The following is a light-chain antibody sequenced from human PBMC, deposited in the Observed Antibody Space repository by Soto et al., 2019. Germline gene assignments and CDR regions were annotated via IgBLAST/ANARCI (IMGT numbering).Light chain of an antibody. Sequence: EIVMTQSPATLSVSPGERATLSCRASQSVSSKLAWYQQKPGQPPRLLIYDASTRATGIPARFSGGGSGTEFNLIITSLQSEDSALYYCQQYNDWSRTFGPGTKVDIK. J-gene: IGKJ3*01. V-gene: IGKV3-15*01. CDR3: QQYNDWSRT. CDR1: QSVSSK. CDR2: DAS.